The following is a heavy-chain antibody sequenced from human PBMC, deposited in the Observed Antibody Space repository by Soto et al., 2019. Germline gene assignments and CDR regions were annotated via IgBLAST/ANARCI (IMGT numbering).Heavy chain of an antibody. CDR1: GFTFSSYS. CDR3: AREPYYYYYMDV. V-gene: IGHV3-21*01. Sequence: GGSLRLSCAASGFTFSSYSMNWVRQAPGKGLEWVSSISSSSSYIYYADSVKGRFTISRDNAKNSLYLQTNSLRAEDTAVYYCAREPYYYYYMDVWGKGTTVTVSS. CDR2: ISSSSSYI. J-gene: IGHJ6*03.